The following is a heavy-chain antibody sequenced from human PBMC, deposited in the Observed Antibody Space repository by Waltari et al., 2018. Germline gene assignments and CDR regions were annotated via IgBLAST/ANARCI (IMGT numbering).Heavy chain of an antibody. Sequence: EVQLVESGGGWVQPGGSLRLSWAASGFTVSSYWRSGARQAPGKGLEWVANIKQDGSEKYYVDSVKGRFTISRDNAKNSLYLQMNSLRAEDTAVYYCARDQVAGQGNYWGQGTLVTVSS. CDR1: GFTVSSYW. CDR2: IKQDGSEK. D-gene: IGHD6-19*01. J-gene: IGHJ4*02. V-gene: IGHV3-7*04. CDR3: ARDQVAGQGNY.